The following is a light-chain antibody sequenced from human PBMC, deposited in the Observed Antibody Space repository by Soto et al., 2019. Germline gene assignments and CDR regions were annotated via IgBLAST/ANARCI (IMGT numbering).Light chain of an antibody. J-gene: IGKJ4*01. CDR3: QQYNDWPLS. CDR1: QSLSSN. Sequence: EIVMTQSPATLSVSPGERATLSCRASQSLSSNLAWYQQNPGQAPRLLISGASTRATGIPTRFSGSGSGTEFTLTISRLQSEDFAVYYCQQYNDWPLSFGGGTKVEIK. CDR2: GAS. V-gene: IGKV3D-15*01.